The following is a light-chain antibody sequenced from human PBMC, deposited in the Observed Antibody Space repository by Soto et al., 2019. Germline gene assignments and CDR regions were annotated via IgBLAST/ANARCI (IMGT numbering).Light chain of an antibody. CDR2: WAS. J-gene: IGKJ1*01. Sequence: DSGMTQYPESLAVSLGERATINCKSSQSVLYSSNNKNYLAWYQQKPGQPPKALIYWASTRESGVPDRFGGSGSGTEFTLTISSLQSEDFAVYYCLQYHYWWTFGQGTKVDIK. CDR1: QSVLYSSNNKNY. CDR3: LQYHYWWT. V-gene: IGKV4-1*01.